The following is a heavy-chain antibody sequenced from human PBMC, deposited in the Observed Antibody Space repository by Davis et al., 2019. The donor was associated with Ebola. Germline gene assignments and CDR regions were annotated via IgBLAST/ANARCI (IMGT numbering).Heavy chain of an antibody. CDR2: IKQDGSEK. J-gene: IGHJ4*02. D-gene: IGHD2-21*02. V-gene: IGHV3-7*01. CDR1: GFTFSSHW. CDR3: ARGHPCGGDCSAGY. Sequence: GESLKISCAASGFTFSSHWMSWVRQAPGKGLEWVANIKQDGSEKYYVDSVKGRFTISRDNAKNSLYLQMNSLRAEDTAVYYGARGHPCGGDCSAGYWGQGTLVTVSS.